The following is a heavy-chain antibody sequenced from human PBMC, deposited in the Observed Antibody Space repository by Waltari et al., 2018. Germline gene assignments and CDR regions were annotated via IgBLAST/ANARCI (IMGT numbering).Heavy chain of an antibody. J-gene: IGHJ4*01. CDR3: TTLDAPWGG. Sequence: EVQMVESGGGSMKPGDSLRLSCVASGFTFTPAWLTWVRPAPGKGLEWVGRIKSKSDGATTDFAAPVKGRFSISREDSQNMVFLQMNSLRTEDTAVYYCTTLDAPWGGWGHGTLVTVS. D-gene: IGHD7-27*01. CDR2: IKSKSDGATT. V-gene: IGHV3-15*01. CDR1: GFTFTPAW.